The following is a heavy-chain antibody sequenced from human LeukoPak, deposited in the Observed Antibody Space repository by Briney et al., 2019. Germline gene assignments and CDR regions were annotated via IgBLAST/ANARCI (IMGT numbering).Heavy chain of an antibody. CDR1: GYTFSGYY. J-gene: IGHJ4*02. CDR2: IDPSGDST. CDR3: ARQLWGFYFDY. V-gene: IGHV1-46*01. Sequence: ASVKVSCKASGYTFSGYYMHWVRQAPGQGLEWMGIIDPSGDSTSYAQKFQGRLTMTRDTSTSTVYMELSSPTSDDTALYYCARQLWGFYFDYWGQGTLITVSS. D-gene: IGHD7-27*01.